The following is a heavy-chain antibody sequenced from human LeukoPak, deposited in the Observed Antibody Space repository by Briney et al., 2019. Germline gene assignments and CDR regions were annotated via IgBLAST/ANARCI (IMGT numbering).Heavy chain of an antibody. CDR3: ARRDDSSGYHKIFDY. CDR2: INHSGST. D-gene: IGHD3-22*01. J-gene: IGHJ4*02. V-gene: IGHV4-34*01. Sequence: SETLSLTCAVHGGSFSAYYWSWIRQSPEKGLEWIGEINHSGSTNYNPSLKSRVTISVDTSKNQFSLKLSSLTAADTAVYYCARRDDSSGYHKIFDYWGPGTLVTVSS. CDR1: GGSFSAYY.